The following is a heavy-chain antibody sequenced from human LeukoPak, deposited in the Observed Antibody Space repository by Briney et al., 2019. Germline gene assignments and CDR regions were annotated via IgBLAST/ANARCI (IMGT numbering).Heavy chain of an antibody. J-gene: IGHJ4*02. CDR1: GFTFSSYA. CDR2: IIDSGEST. CDR3: AKGSHFAN. Sequence: GGSLRLSCAASGFTFSSYAMSWVRQAPGKGLEWVSGIIDSGESTYYANFAKGRFTISRDNSNNTLYLQMNSLRAEDTAVYYCAKGSHFANCGQGTLVTVSS. V-gene: IGHV3-23*01.